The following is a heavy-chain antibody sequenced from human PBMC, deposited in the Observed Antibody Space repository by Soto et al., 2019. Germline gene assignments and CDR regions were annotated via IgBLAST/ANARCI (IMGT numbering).Heavy chain of an antibody. CDR3: ARERYYESSGYYDVAFAI. J-gene: IGHJ3*02. CDR2: IIASVGTA. V-gene: IGHV1-69*13. CDR1: GGTFSSYA. Sequence: SGKFFCKASGGTFSSYAISWVRQDPGQGLEWMGGIIASVGTANYAQKFQGRVTITAGGSTRAAYLELSSLRSEDTAVDYCARERYYESSGYYDVAFAIWGQGTMVTASS. D-gene: IGHD3-22*01.